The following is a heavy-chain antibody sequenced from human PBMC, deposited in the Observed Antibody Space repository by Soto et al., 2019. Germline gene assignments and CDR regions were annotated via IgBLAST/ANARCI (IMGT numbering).Heavy chain of an antibody. CDR1: GGSISSYY. Sequence: NPSETLSLTCTVSGGSISSYYWSWIRQPAGKGLEWIGRIYTSGSTNYNPSLKSRVTMSVDTSKNQFSLKLSSVTAADTAVYYCARNDYEAGRVGNWFDPWGQGTLVTV. CDR2: IYTSGST. CDR3: ARNDYEAGRVGNWFDP. D-gene: IGHD4-17*01. V-gene: IGHV4-4*07. J-gene: IGHJ5*02.